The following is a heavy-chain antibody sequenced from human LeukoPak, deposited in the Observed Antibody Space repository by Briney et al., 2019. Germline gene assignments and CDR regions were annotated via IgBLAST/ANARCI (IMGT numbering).Heavy chain of an antibody. V-gene: IGHV3-9*01. D-gene: IGHD6-19*01. J-gene: IGHJ5*02. CDR3: ARVAGWHWFDP. CDR1: GFTFDDHA. Sequence: GGSLRLSCAASGFTFDDHAMHWVRQGPGKGLEWVSGISWNSGKIGYADSVKGRFTISRDNSKNTVYLQMNNMRVDDTAVYYCARVAGWHWFDPWGQGTLVTVSS. CDR2: ISWNSGKI.